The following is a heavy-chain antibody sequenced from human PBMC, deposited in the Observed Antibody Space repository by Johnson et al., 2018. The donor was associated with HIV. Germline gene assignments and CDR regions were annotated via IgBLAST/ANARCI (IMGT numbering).Heavy chain of an antibody. V-gene: IGHV3-30*02. CDR3: TKETRDSRSAFDV. Sequence: VQLVESGGGVVQPGGSLRLSCTASGFSFSSYGMHWVRQAPGKGLEWVAFIQYDGGKPYYGDSVRGRFTISRDNSKKTLYLEIKSLRTEDTALYYCTKETRDSRSAFDVWGQGTMVTVSS. CDR1: GFSFSSYG. D-gene: IGHD6-13*01. CDR2: IQYDGGKP. J-gene: IGHJ3*01.